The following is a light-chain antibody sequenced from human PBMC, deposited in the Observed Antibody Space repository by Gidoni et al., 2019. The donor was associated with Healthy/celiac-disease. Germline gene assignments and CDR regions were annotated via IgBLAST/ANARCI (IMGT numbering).Light chain of an antibody. Sequence: YELTQPPSVSVSPGQTASITCSGDKLGEKYACWYQQKPGQSPVLVIYQDSKRPSGIPERFAGSNSGNTATLTISGTQAMDEADYYCQAWDSSTVVFGGGTKLTVL. CDR3: QAWDSSTVV. V-gene: IGLV3-1*01. CDR1: KLGEKY. CDR2: QDS. J-gene: IGLJ2*01.